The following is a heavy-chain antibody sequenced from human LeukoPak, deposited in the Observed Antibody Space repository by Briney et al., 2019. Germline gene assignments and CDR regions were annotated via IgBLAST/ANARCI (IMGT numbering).Heavy chain of an antibody. CDR2: ISSSSSTI. D-gene: IGHD6-6*01. CDR3: AKDLHVSHYSSSSRGFDY. Sequence: GGSLRLSCAASGFTFSSYSMNWVRQAPGKGLEWVSYISSSSSTIYYADSVKGRFTISRDTSKNTLYLQMNSLRAEDTALYYCAKDLHVSHYSSSSRGFDYWGQGTLVTVSS. J-gene: IGHJ4*02. CDR1: GFTFSSYS. V-gene: IGHV3-48*01.